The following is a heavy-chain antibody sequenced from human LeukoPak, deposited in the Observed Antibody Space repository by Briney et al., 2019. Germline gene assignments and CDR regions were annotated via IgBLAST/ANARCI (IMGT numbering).Heavy chain of an antibody. J-gene: IGHJ4*02. D-gene: IGHD3-10*01. CDR3: ARATYYYGSGSYAYYFDY. CDR2: MNPNSGNT. CDR1: GYTFTSYD. Sequence: ASVKVSCKASGYTFTSYDINWVRQATGQGLEWMGWMNPNSGNTGYAQKFQGRVTMTRNTSISTAYMELSSLRSEDTAVYYCARATYYYGSGSYAYYFDYWGQGTLVTVSS. V-gene: IGHV1-8*02.